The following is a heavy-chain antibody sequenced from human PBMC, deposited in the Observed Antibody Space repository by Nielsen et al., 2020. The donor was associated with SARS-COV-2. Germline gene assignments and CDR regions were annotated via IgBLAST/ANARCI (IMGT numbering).Heavy chain of an antibody. Sequence: SETLSLTCTVSGGSISSSSYYWGWIRQPPGKGLEWIGSIYYSGSTYYNPSLKSRVTISVDTSKNQFSLKLSSVTAADTAVYYCAREEWGSPGGVGYYYYYMDVWGKGTTVTVSS. D-gene: IGHD2-15*01. CDR3: AREEWGSPGGVGYYYYYMDV. CDR1: GGSISSSSYY. V-gene: IGHV4-39*07. J-gene: IGHJ6*03. CDR2: IYYSGST.